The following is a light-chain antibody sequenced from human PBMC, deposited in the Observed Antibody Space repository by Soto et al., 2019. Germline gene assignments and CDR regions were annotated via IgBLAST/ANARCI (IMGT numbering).Light chain of an antibody. J-gene: IGKJ1*01. CDR3: QQYGNSFVG. CDR1: QSVSSTY. V-gene: IGKV3-20*01. CDR2: GAS. Sequence: EIVLTQSPGTLSLSPGERATLSCRASQSVSSTYLAWYQHKPGQAPRLLIYGASSRATGIPARFSGSGSGTDFTLIISRLEPEDFAVYYCQQYGNSFVGFGQGTKVEIK.